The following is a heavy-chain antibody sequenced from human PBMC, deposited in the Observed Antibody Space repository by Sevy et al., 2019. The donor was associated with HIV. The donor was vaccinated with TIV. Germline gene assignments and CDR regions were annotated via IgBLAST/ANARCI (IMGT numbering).Heavy chain of an antibody. CDR1: GGSIMSGRYY. V-gene: IGHV4-61*02. CDR2: IFPSGGS. D-gene: IGHD5-12*01. CDR3: ARAEGDGYNYGHFDS. J-gene: IGHJ5*01. Sequence: SETLSLTCTVSGGSIMSGRYYWTWIRQPARKGLEWIGRIFPSGGSNFNPSMMSRVSMSIDTSKKQFSLRLTSVTAADTAVYYCARAEGDGYNYGHFDSWGPGTLVTVSS.